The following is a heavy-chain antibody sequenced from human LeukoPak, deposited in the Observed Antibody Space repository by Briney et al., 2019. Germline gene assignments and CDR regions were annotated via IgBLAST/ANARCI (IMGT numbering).Heavy chain of an antibody. V-gene: IGHV3-33*01. CDR3: ARQAYSSGRYFPFDY. D-gene: IGHD3-22*01. Sequence: PGRSLRLSCAASGFAFSTYGMHWVRLAPGKGLEWVAYIWYDGSKTYYADSVKGRFTISRDDPENTLYLQVNSLRAEDTALYYCARQAYSSGRYFPFDYWGQGTLVTVSS. CDR1: GFAFSTYG. CDR2: IWYDGSKT. J-gene: IGHJ4*02.